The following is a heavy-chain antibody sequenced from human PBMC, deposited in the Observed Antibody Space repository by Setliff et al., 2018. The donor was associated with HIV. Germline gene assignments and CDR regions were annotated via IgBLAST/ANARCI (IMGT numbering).Heavy chain of an antibody. J-gene: IGHJ4*02. D-gene: IGHD3-16*02. V-gene: IGHV3-11*06. CDR1: GFTFNDYH. CDR2: IGSLGDK. CDR3: ARGPGYFDYVWGTYHTLDYFES. Sequence: GSLRLSCVGSGFTFNDYHISWIRQAPGKGLEWISYIGSLGDKEYADSVKGGFTISRDNSKNTLYLQMGSLRPEDMAVYHCARGPGYFDYVWGTYHTLDYFESWGQGTLVTVSS.